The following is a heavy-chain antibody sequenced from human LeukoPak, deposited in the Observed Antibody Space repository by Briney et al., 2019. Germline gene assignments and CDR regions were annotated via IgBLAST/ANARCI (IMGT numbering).Heavy chain of an antibody. V-gene: IGHV3-30*18. D-gene: IGHD1-26*01. CDR2: ISYDGSNK. J-gene: IGHJ6*02. Sequence: GGSLRLSCAASGFTFSSYGMHWVRQAPGKGLEWVAVISYDGSNKYYADSVKGRFTISRDNSKNTLYLQMNSLRAEDTAVYYCAKGFGGGSYYDREYYYYGMDVWGQGTTVTVSS. CDR1: GFTFSSYG. CDR3: AKGFGGGSYYDREYYYYGMDV.